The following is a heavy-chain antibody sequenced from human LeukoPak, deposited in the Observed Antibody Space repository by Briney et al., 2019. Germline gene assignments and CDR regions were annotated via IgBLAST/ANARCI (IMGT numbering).Heavy chain of an antibody. V-gene: IGHV1-18*01. CDR2: ISAYNGNT. CDR1: GYTFTSYD. Sequence: ASVKVSCKASGYTFTSYDISWVRQAPGQGLEWMGWISAYNGNTNYAQKLQGRVTMTTDTSTSTAYMELRSLRSDDTAVYYRARGQVGATPDDAFDIWGQGTMVTVSS. CDR3: ARGQVGATPDDAFDI. D-gene: IGHD1-26*01. J-gene: IGHJ3*02.